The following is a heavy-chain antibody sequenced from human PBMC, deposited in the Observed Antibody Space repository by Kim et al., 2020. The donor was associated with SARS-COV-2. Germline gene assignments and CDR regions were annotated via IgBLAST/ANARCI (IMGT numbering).Heavy chain of an antibody. Sequence: EYVKVRFTISRDNSKNTLYLQMKSLGAEDTAVYYCARGRSNVEMATISDYWGQGTLVTVSS. J-gene: IGHJ4*02. V-gene: IGHV3-30*07. D-gene: IGHD5-12*01. CDR3: ARGRSNVEMATISDY.